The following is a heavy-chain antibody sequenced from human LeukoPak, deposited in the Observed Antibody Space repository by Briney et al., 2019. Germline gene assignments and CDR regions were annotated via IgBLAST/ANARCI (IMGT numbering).Heavy chain of an antibody. CDR2: IKLDGSEK. Sequence: GGSLRLSCVASGFTFGKYWMSWVRQAPGKGLEWVANIKLDGSEKNYEDSVKGRFTISRDNTKNSLYLQMNSLRAEDTAMFYCARDQYDTWSRRGNFDSWGQGTLVIVSS. CDR1: GFTFGKYW. D-gene: IGHD3-3*01. CDR3: ARDQYDTWSRRGNFDS. V-gene: IGHV3-7*03. J-gene: IGHJ4*02.